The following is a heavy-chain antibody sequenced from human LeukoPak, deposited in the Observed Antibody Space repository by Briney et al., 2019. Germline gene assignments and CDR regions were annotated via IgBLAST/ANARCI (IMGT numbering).Heavy chain of an antibody. Sequence: GGSLRLSCAASGFTFSSYWMHWVRHAPGKGLVWVSRINSDGSSTSYADSVKGRFTISRDNAKNTLYLQMNSLRAEDTAVYYCARDPPPDYAANGMDVWGQGTTVTVSS. CDR3: ARDPPPDYAANGMDV. D-gene: IGHD4/OR15-4a*01. CDR1: GFTFSSYW. CDR2: INSDGSST. V-gene: IGHV3-74*01. J-gene: IGHJ6*02.